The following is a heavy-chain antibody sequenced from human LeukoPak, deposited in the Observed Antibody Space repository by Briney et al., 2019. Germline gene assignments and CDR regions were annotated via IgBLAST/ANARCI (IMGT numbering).Heavy chain of an antibody. CDR2: INPSGGST. CDR3: ARDSSSSNTLTSSQYYFDY. J-gene: IGHJ4*02. CDR1: GYTFTSYY. Sequence: ASVTVSCTASGYTFTSYYMHWVRQAPGQGLEWMGIINPSGGSTSYAQKFQGRVTMTRDTSTSTVYMELSSLRSEDTAVYYCARDSSSSNTLTSSQYYFDYWGQGTLVTVSS. D-gene: IGHD6-6*01. V-gene: IGHV1-46*01.